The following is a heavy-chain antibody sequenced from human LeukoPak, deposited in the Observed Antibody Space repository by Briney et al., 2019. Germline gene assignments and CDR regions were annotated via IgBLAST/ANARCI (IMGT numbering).Heavy chain of an antibody. Sequence: PGGSLRLSCAASGFPFSSHGMNWVRQAPGKGLEWVSSISSSSSYIYYADSVKGRFTISRDNAKSSLYLQMNSLRAEDTAVYYCARDRVRGSHDFGAYDAFDIWGQGTMVTVSS. CDR1: GFPFSSHG. CDR3: ARDRVRGSHDFGAYDAFDI. CDR2: ISSSSSYI. D-gene: IGHD4-17*01. V-gene: IGHV3-21*01. J-gene: IGHJ3*02.